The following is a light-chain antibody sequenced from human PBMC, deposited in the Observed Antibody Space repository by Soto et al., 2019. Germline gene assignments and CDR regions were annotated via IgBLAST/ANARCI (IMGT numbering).Light chain of an antibody. CDR3: QKYDSAPWT. Sequence: DIQMTQSPSSLSASVGDRVIITCRASQGMGNYLAWYQQKPGRLPQLLIYDASFLEPGVPSRFRGSGSGADFTLIINSLQPEDAATYYCQKYDSAPWTFGQGTKVELK. V-gene: IGKV1-27*01. CDR2: DAS. CDR1: QGMGNY. J-gene: IGKJ1*01.